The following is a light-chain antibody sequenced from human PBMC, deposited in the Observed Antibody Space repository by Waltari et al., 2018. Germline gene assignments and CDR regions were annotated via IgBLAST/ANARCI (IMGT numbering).Light chain of an antibody. CDR3: ERRATGPART. J-gene: IGKJ4*01. CDR2: EAS. CDR1: QSVYNF. Sequence: EVVLTQSPATLSLSPGERATLSCRASQSVYNFLAWYQQKPGQAPRLLIYEASQRGTGIPARFSGSGSGTEFTLTISNLEPEDGAIDYCERRATGPARTFGGWTNVVIK. V-gene: IGKV3-11*01.